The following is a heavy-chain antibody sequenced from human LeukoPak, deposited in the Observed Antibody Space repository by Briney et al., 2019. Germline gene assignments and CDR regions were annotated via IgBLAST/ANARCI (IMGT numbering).Heavy chain of an antibody. CDR3: AREQEGIVGGNPAFDS. J-gene: IGHJ4*02. CDR2: MYFSGST. CDR1: GDSVKSYY. D-gene: IGHD1-26*01. Sequence: PSETLSLTCAVSGDSVKSYYWNWIRQPPGRGLEWIGFMYFSGSTNYSPSLKSRVTMAIDTSKNQFSLKLTSVTAADTAVYFCAREQEGIVGGNPAFDSWGQGTLVNVSS. V-gene: IGHV4-59*02.